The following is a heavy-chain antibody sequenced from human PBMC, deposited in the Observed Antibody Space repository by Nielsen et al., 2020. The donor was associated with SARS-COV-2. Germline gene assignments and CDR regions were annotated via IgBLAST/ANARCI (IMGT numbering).Heavy chain of an antibody. CDR1: GDFISSDNW. CDR3: ARPLSSSWYSDGMDV. J-gene: IGHJ6*02. D-gene: IGHD6-13*01. V-gene: IGHV4-4*02. CDR2: MHHSGSS. Sequence: SETLSLTCAVSGDFISSDNWWSWVRQPPGKGLEWIGEMHHSGSSKYNPSLKGRATISVDSSKNQFSLKLSSVTAADTAVYYCARPLSSSWYSDGMDVWGQGTTVTVSS.